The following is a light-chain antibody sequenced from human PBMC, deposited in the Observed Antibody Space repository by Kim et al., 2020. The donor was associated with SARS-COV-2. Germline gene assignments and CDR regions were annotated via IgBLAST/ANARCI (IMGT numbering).Light chain of an antibody. CDR3: QQYTNWPLA. J-gene: IGKJ4*01. V-gene: IGKV3-15*01. CDR1: QSVSSN. CDR2: GAS. Sequence: EVVMTQSPATLSVSPGERATLSCWASQSVSSNLAWYQQKPGQAPRLLIYGASTRATGIPARFSGSGSGTEFTLTISSLQSEDFAVYFCQQYTNWPLAFGGGTKVDIK.